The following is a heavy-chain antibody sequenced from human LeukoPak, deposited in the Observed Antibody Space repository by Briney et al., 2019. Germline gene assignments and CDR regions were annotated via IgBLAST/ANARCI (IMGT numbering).Heavy chain of an antibody. V-gene: IGHV4-34*01. D-gene: IGHD3-22*01. CDR1: GGSFSGYY. CDR2: INHSGST. Sequence: PSETLSLTCAVYGGSFSGYYWSWIRQPPGKGLEWIGEINHSGSTNYNPSPKSRVTISIDTSKNQFSLKLSSVTAADTAVYYCARAMIVVIITTPGYFDLWGRGTLVTVSS. J-gene: IGHJ2*01. CDR3: ARAMIVVIITTPGYFDL.